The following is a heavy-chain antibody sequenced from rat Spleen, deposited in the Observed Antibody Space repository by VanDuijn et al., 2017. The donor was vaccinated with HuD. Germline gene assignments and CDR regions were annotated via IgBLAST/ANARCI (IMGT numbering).Heavy chain of an antibody. Sequence: EVQLVESGGGLVQPRRSLKLSCAASGFTFSNYYMAWVRQAPKKGLEWVATISDSGSRIYYPDSVKGRFTISRDNAKSSLYLQMDSLRSEDTATYYCARESYFDYWGQGVMVTVSS. V-gene: IGHV5-7*01. J-gene: IGHJ2*01. CDR1: GFTFSNYY. CDR2: ISDSGSRI. CDR3: ARESYFDY.